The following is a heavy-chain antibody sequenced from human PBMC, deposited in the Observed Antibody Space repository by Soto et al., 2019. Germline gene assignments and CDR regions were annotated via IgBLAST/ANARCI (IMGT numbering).Heavy chain of an antibody. CDR2: ISSSSSTI. V-gene: IGHV3-48*01. CDR3: ARDITDGSSRLGDY. CDR1: GFTFRSDR. Sequence: PGGSLRLSCVDSGFTFRSDRMNWVRQAPGKGLEWVSYISSSSSTIYYADSVKGRFTISRDNAKNSLYLQMNILRAEDTAVYYCARDITDGSSRLGDYWGQGTLVTVS. D-gene: IGHD6-13*01. J-gene: IGHJ4*02.